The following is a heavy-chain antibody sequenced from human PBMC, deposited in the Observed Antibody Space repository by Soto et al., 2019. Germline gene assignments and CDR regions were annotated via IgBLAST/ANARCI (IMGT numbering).Heavy chain of an antibody. CDR3: ARAHGAFDI. J-gene: IGHJ3*02. CDR1: GGSMSSYC. Sequence: SETLSLTCTVSGGSMSSYCWSWIRQPPGKRLEWIGYIYYRGSTTYNPSLKSRVTISVDTSKNQFSLKLSSVTAADTAVYYCARAHGAFDIWGQGTMVTVSS. V-gene: IGHV4-59*12. CDR2: IYYRGST.